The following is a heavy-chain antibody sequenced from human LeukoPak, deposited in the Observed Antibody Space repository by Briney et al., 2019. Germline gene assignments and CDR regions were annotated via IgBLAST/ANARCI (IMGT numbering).Heavy chain of an antibody. CDR3: ATDGYNLQYYMDV. Sequence: ASVKVSCKASGYTFTGYYMHWVRQAPGQGLEWMGRINPNSGGTNYAQKFQGRVTMTRDTSLSTAYMELSRLRSDDTAVYYCATDGYNLQYYMDVWGKGTTVTVSS. D-gene: IGHD5-24*01. J-gene: IGHJ6*03. CDR2: INPNSGGT. V-gene: IGHV1-2*06. CDR1: GYTFTGYY.